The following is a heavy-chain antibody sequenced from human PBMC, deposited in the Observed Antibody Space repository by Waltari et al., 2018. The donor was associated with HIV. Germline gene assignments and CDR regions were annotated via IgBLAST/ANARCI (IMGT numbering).Heavy chain of an antibody. J-gene: IGHJ4*02. V-gene: IGHV1-2*02. D-gene: IGHD3-22*01. Sequence: QVPLVQSGAEVHKPGASVNVACKASGFRFSAYSPPWVRQAPGQGLEWMGWINPNSGGTRYSEKFQGRVTMTRDTSISTAYMELFRLRVDDTAIYYCTRVFRGTINYFDSRLGHWGQGTLVTVSS. CDR1: GFRFSAYS. CDR2: INPNSGGT. CDR3: TRVFRGTINYFDSRLGH.